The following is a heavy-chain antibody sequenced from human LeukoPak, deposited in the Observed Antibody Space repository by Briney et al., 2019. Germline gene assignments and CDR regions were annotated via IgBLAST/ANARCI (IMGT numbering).Heavy chain of an antibody. J-gene: IGHJ4*02. Sequence: PGGSLRLSCAASGFTFSNFWMSWVRQAPGKGLEWVANIKKDGSEKYYVDSVKGRFTISRDNAKNSLYLQMNSLRAEDTAVYYCARDESGYCYWGQGTLVTVSS. CDR3: ARDESGYCY. D-gene: IGHD3-3*01. CDR1: GFTFSNFW. V-gene: IGHV3-7*01. CDR2: IKKDGSEK.